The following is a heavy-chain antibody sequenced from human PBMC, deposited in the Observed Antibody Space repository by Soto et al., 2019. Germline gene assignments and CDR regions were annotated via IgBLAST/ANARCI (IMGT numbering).Heavy chain of an antibody. CDR1: GDHISSSKW. CDR2: IDQNGIT. J-gene: IGHJ6*02. V-gene: IGHV4-4*02. CDR3: ARLNRDYYYYGMDV. Sequence: WETRSLTCAVSGDHISSSKWWTWVRKTPGKGLEWIGKIDQNGITNYNPSLESRVTILKDNSKNQLSLKLTSVTAVDSAVYYCARLNRDYYYYGMDVWGQGATVTVSS.